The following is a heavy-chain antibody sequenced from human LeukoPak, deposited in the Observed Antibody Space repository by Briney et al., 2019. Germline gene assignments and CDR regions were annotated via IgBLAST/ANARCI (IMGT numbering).Heavy chain of an antibody. CDR1: GVTVSSSH. CDR2: IYSGGST. V-gene: IGHV3-66*01. Sequence: GGSLRLSCAASGVTVSSSHMNWVRQAPGKGLEWVSVIYSGGSTYYGDSVKGRFTISRDNSKNTVYLQMNSVGVEDTAVYYCAAGRVFDYWGQGTLVTVPS. J-gene: IGHJ4*02. CDR3: AAGRVFDY.